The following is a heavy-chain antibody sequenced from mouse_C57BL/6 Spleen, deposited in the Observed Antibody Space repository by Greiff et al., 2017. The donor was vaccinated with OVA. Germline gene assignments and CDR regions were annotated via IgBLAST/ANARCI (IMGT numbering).Heavy chain of an antibody. V-gene: IGHV14-3*01. CDR3: AREGGNYEGFDY. CDR1: GFNIQNTY. Sequence: VQLQQSVAELVRPGASVKLSCTASGFNIQNTYMHWVKQRPEQGLEWIGRIDPANGNTKYAPKFQGKATITADTSSNTAYLQLSSLTSEDTAIYYCAREGGNYEGFDYWGQGTTLTVSS. CDR2: IDPANGNT. D-gene: IGHD2-1*01. J-gene: IGHJ2*01.